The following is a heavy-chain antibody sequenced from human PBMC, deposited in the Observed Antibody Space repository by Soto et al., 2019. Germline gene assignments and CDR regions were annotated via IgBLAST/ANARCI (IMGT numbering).Heavy chain of an antibody. Sequence: QMQLVQSGPEVKKPGTSVKVSCKASGFTFTSSAVQWVRQARGQRLEWIGWIVVGSGKTNYAQKFQERLTITRDMSTSTAYMELSILRSEDTAVYYCAAGRYYDSSGYLVYWGQGTLVTVSS. CDR1: GFTFTSSA. J-gene: IGHJ4*02. D-gene: IGHD3-22*01. CDR3: AAGRYYDSSGYLVY. V-gene: IGHV1-58*01. CDR2: IVVGSGKT.